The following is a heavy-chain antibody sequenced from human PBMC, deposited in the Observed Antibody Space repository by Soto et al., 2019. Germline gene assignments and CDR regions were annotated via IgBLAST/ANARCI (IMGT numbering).Heavy chain of an antibody. D-gene: IGHD3-3*01. J-gene: IGHJ6*01. Sequence: PGESLKISCKGSGYSFTSYWIGWVRQMPGKGLEWMGIIYPGDSDTRYSPSFQGQVTISADKSIRTAYLQWSSLKASDTAMYYCARIQNDFWSGYYIRDYYYGMDFWGQGTTVTVSS. V-gene: IGHV5-51*01. CDR2: IYPGDSDT. CDR1: GYSFTSYW. CDR3: ARIQNDFWSGYYIRDYYYGMDF.